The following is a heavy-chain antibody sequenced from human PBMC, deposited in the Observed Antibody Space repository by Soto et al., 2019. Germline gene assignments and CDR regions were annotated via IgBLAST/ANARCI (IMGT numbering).Heavy chain of an antibody. Sequence: SETLSLTCTVSGGSISSYYWSWIRQPPGKGLEWIGHIYYSGSTNYNPSLKSRVTISVDTSKKQFSLKLSSVTAADTAVYYCARGPAVTTFYYYMDVWGKGTTVTVSS. CDR2: IYYSGST. CDR1: GGSISSYY. V-gene: IGHV4-59*08. J-gene: IGHJ6*03. D-gene: IGHD4-17*01. CDR3: ARGPAVTTFYYYMDV.